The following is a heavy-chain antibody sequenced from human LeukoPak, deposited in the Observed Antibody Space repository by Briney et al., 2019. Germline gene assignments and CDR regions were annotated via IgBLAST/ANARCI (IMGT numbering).Heavy chain of an antibody. J-gene: IGHJ1*01. V-gene: IGHV1-2*06. CDR2: INPNSGGT. D-gene: IGHD2-15*01. CDR1: GYTFTGYY. CDR3: ARVGRISTEYFQH. Sequence: ASVKVPCKASGYTFTGYYMHWVRQAPGQGLEWMGRINPNSGGTNYAQKFQGRVTMTRDTSISTAYMELSRLRSDDTAVYYCARVGRISTEYFQHWGQGTLVTVSS.